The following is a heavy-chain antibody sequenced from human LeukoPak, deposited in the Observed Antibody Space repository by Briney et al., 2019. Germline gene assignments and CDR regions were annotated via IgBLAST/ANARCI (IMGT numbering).Heavy chain of an antibody. CDR3: ARVLIGPDIVVVPAAQSCFDY. CDR2: IYYSGST. J-gene: IGHJ4*02. D-gene: IGHD2-2*01. V-gene: IGHV4-39*07. CDR1: GGSISSSSYY. Sequence: SETLSLTCTVSGGSISSSSYYWGWIRQPPGKGLEWIGSIYYSGSTYYNPSLKSRVTISVDKSKNQFSLKLSSVTAADTAVYYCARVLIGPDIVVVPAAQSCFDYWGQGTLVTVSS.